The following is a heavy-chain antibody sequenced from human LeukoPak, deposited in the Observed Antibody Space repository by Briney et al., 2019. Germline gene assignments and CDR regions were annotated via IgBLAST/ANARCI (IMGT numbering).Heavy chain of an antibody. V-gene: IGHV3-23*01. Sequence: GGSLRLSCAASGFTFSSYAMSWVRQAPGKGLEWVSAISGGGGSTYYADSVKGRFTISRDNSKNTLYLQMNSLRAEDTAVYYCAKGWASYYDSSGYHPFDYWGQGTLVTVSS. CDR2: ISGGGGST. CDR1: GFTFSSYA. CDR3: AKGWASYYDSSGYHPFDY. D-gene: IGHD3-22*01. J-gene: IGHJ4*02.